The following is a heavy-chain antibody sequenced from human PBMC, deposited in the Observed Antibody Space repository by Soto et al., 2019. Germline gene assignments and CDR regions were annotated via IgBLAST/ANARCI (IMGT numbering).Heavy chain of an antibody. D-gene: IGHD3-16*02. CDR3: ARDYDYIWGSYRSGAFDI. J-gene: IGHJ3*02. Sequence: PGGSLRLSCAASGFTFSSYSMNWVRQAPGKGXEWVSSISSSSSYIYYADSVRGRFTISRDNAKNSLYLQMNSLRAEDTAVYYCARDYDYIWGSYRSGAFDIWGQGTMVTVSS. CDR1: GFTFSSYS. V-gene: IGHV3-21*01. CDR2: ISSSSSYI.